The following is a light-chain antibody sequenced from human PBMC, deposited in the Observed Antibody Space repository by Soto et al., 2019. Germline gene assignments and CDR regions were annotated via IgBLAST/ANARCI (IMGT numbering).Light chain of an antibody. CDR1: QDISNY. Sequence: DIQMTQSPSSLSASVGDRVTITCQASQDISNYLNWYQQKPGKASKFLIYDASTLETGVPSRFSGSGSGTDFTFTISSLQPEDIGTYYCQQYDNLPLSFGPGTKVEI. CDR3: QQYDNLPLS. V-gene: IGKV1-33*01. J-gene: IGKJ3*01. CDR2: DAS.